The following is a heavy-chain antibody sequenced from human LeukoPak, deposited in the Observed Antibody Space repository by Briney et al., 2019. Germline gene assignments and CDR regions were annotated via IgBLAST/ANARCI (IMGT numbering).Heavy chain of an antibody. CDR2: IKQDGSEK. V-gene: IGHV3-7*01. Sequence: GGSLRLSCAASGFTFSSYWMSWVRQAPGKGLEWVANIKQDGSEKYYVDSVKGRFTISRDNAKNSLYLQMNSLRAEDTAVYYCARDSDGYSYGFYYFDYWGQGTLVTVSS. CDR3: ARDSDGYSYGFYYFDY. D-gene: IGHD5-18*01. J-gene: IGHJ4*02. CDR1: GFTFSSYW.